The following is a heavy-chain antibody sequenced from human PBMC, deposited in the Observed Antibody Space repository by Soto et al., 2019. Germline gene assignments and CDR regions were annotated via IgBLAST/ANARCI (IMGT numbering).Heavy chain of an antibody. D-gene: IGHD3-10*01. J-gene: IGHJ4*02. CDR1: GGSISSSSYY. Sequence: SETLSLTCTVSGGSISSSSYYWGWIRQPPGKGLEWIGSIYYSGSTYYNPSLKSRVTISVDTSKNQFSLKLSSVTAADTAVYYCARHAFHLLGELFNYYFDYWGQGTLVTVSS. V-gene: IGHV4-39*01. CDR3: ARHAFHLLGELFNYYFDY. CDR2: IYYSGST.